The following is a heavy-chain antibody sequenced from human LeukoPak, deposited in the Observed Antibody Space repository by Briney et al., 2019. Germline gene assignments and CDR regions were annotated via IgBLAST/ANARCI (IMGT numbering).Heavy chain of an antibody. V-gene: IGHV3-21*01. CDR1: GFTFSTYT. Sequence: PGGSLRLSCSASGFTFSTYTMNWVRQAPGKGLEWVSSISSSSSYIYYADSVKGRFTISRDNAKNSLYLQMNSLRAEDTAVYYCARLTAMVTRYGMDVWGQGTTVTVSS. CDR3: ARLTAMVTRYGMDV. D-gene: IGHD5-18*01. CDR2: ISSSSSYI. J-gene: IGHJ6*02.